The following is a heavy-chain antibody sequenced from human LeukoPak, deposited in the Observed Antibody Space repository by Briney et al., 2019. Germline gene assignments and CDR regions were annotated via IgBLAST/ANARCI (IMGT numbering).Heavy chain of an antibody. V-gene: IGHV3-30*04. CDR3: ARAGQYSSGYFTFDY. CDR2: ISYDGSNK. D-gene: IGHD3-22*01. CDR1: GFAASGFTFSSYA. J-gene: IGHJ4*02. Sequence: GGSLRLSCAASGFAASGFTFSSYAMHWVRQAPGKGLEWVAVISYDGSNKYYADSVKGRFTISRDNSKNTLYLQMNSLRAEDTAVYYCARAGQYSSGYFTFDYWGQGTLVTVSS.